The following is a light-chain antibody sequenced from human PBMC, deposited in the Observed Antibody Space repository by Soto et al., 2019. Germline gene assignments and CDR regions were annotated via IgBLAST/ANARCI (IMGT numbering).Light chain of an antibody. V-gene: IGKV1-5*03. Sequence: DIQMTQYPSTLSASVGDRVTITCRSSQSISNWLAWHQQKPGKAPKLLIYKASSLESGVPSRFSGSGSGTEFTLTISSLQPDDFATYYCQHYNSDRSFTFGHGTRLEIK. CDR1: QSISNW. CDR3: QHYNSDRSFT. J-gene: IGKJ5*01. CDR2: KAS.